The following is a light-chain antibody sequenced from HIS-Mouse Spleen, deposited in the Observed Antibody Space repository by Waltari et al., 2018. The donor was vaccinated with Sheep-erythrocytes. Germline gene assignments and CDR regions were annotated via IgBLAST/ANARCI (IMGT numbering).Light chain of an antibody. V-gene: IGKV1-33*01. CDR1: QDISNY. Sequence: DIQMTQSPSSLSASVGDRVTITCQASQDISNYLNWYQQKPGKAPKLLIYDASNLETGGPSRFSGIGSGTDFTVAISGLQPEDIATYYCQQYDNLLTFGGGTKVEIK. CDR2: DAS. J-gene: IGKJ4*01. CDR3: QQYDNLLT.